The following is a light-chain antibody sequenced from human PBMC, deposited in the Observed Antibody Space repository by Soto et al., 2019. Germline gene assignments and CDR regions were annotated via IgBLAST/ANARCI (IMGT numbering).Light chain of an antibody. J-gene: IGKJ5*01. CDR1: HTVTTN. V-gene: IGKV3-15*01. CDR3: QQYNNWPPSVTYT. Sequence: ETVMTQSPATLSVSPGERVTLSCRASHTVTTNLAWYQQKSGQAPRLLIYGASTRATGIPARFSGSGSGTEFTLTISNLQSEDSALYYCQQYNNWPPSVTYTFGQGTRLEI. CDR2: GAS.